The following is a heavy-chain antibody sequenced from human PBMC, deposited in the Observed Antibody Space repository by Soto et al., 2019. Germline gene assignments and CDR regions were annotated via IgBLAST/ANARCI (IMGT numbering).Heavy chain of an antibody. J-gene: IGHJ5*02. V-gene: IGHV4-59*11. Sequence: SSETLSLTCTVSGGSISSHFWSWIRQPPGKGLEWIGYFYYSGSTNYNPSLKSRITMSVDTSKNQFSLKVYSVSAADTAVYYCARENVVGATDWFDPWGQGTLVTV. CDR1: GGSISSHF. D-gene: IGHD1-26*01. CDR3: ARENVVGATDWFDP. CDR2: FYYSGST.